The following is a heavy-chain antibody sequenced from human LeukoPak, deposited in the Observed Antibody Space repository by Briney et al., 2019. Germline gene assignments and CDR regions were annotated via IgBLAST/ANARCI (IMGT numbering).Heavy chain of an antibody. J-gene: IGHJ4*02. CDR1: GFTFGDYA. Sequence: GRSLRLSCTASGFTFGDYAMSWFRQAPGKGLEWVGFIRSKAYGGTTEYAASVKGRFTVSRADSENSLYLQMNSLKTDDTAVYYCVALIRGLGYWGQGTLVTVSS. CDR3: VALIRGLGY. D-gene: IGHD3-10*01. CDR2: IRSKAYGGTT. V-gene: IGHV3-49*03.